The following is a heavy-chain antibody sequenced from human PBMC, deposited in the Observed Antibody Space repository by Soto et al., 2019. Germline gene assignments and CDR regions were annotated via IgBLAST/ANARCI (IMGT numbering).Heavy chain of an antibody. CDR1: GFTFSSYG. CDR2: LSGSGGST. D-gene: IGHD1-1*01. J-gene: IGHJ4*02. CDR3: AKDVTGTTRGTLDF. V-gene: IGHV3-23*01. Sequence: EVQLLESGGGLVQPGGSLRLSCAASGFTFSSYGMSWVRQTLGQGLEWVSGLSGSGGSTYYADSVKGRFTISRDNSKNTVYLQMNTLGAEDSAVYYCAKDVTGTTRGTLDFWGQGTLVTVSS.